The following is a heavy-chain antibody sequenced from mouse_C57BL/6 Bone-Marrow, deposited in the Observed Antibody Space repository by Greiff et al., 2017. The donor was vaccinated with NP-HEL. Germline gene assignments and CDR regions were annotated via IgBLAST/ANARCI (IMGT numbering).Heavy chain of an antibody. CDR2: SRNKANDYTT. Sequence: EVQGVDSGGGLVQSGRSLRLSCATSGFTFSDFYMEWVRQAPGKGLEWIAASRNKANDYTTEYSASVKGRFIVSRDTSQSILYLQMNALRAEDTAIYYCARENDGFDYWGQGTTLTVSS. CDR1: GFTFSDFY. J-gene: IGHJ2*01. V-gene: IGHV7-1*01. CDR3: ARENDGFDY. D-gene: IGHD2-3*01.